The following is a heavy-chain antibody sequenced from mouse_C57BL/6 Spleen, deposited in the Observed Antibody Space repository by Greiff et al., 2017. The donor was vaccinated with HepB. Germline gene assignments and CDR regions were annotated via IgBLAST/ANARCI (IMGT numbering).Heavy chain of an antibody. CDR3: AMYGNYVGFAY. Sequence: EVKLVESGGGLVKPGGSLKLSCAASGFTFSDYGMHWVRQAPEKGLEWVAYISSGSSTIYYADTVKGRFTISRDNAKNTLFLQMTSLRSEDTARYYCAMYGNYVGFAYWGQGTLVTVSA. CDR1: GFTFSDYG. V-gene: IGHV5-17*01. D-gene: IGHD2-10*02. CDR2: ISSGSSTI. J-gene: IGHJ3*01.